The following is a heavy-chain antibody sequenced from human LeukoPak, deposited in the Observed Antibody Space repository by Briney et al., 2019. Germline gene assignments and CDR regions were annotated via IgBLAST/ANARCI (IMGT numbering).Heavy chain of an antibody. CDR2: IYYSGST. D-gene: IGHD2-21*02. CDR3: AQCGGGDCYAFDY. V-gene: IGHV4-61*01. J-gene: IGHJ4*02. CDR1: GGSVSSGSYY. Sequence: SETLSLTCTVSGGSVSSGSYYWSWIRQPPGKGLEWIGYIYYSGSTDYNPSLKSRVTISVDKSKNQFSLKLSSVTAADTAVYYCAQCGGGDCYAFDYWGQGTLVTVSS.